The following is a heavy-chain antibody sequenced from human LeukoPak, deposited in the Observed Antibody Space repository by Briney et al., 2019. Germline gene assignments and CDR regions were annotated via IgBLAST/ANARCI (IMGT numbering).Heavy chain of an antibody. V-gene: IGHV3-23*01. Sequence: GGSLRLSCAASGFTFRSYAMHWVRQAPGKGLEWVSTIDGGGGSGTYYADSVKGRFTISRDNSKNTLYLQINRLRAEDTAVYYCAKDQPADGYNSIWGRGTLVAVSS. CDR1: GFTFRSYA. J-gene: IGHJ4*02. CDR2: IDGGGGSGT. D-gene: IGHD5-24*01. CDR3: AKDQPADGYNSI.